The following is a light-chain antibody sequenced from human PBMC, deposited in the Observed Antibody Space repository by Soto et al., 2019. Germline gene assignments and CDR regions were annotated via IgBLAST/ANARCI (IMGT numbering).Light chain of an antibody. J-gene: IGKJ1*01. CDR2: AAS. CDR1: QCIIDY. V-gene: IGKV1-27*01. Sequence: EIQMTQSPASLSASVGDRVTLTCRASQCIIDYVAWYQQNPGQAPKLLIYAASRWHSGVPSRFSGSGAGTDFTLSISSRQPEDAAIYYCQRDNSAPLRFGQGTNMVI. CDR3: QRDNSAPLR.